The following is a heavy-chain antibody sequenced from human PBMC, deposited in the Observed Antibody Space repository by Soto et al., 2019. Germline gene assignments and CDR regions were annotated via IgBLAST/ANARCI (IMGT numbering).Heavy chain of an antibody. CDR2: INHSGST. D-gene: IGHD3-16*01. Sequence: SETLSLTCAVYGGSFSGYYWSWIRQPPGKGLEWIGEINHSGSTNYNPSLKGRVTISVDTSKNQFSLKLSSVTAADTAVYYCAIGTHYDYVWGTWGAFVYWGQGTLVTVSS. CDR1: GGSFSGYY. V-gene: IGHV4-34*01. CDR3: AIGTHYDYVWGTWGAFVY. J-gene: IGHJ4*02.